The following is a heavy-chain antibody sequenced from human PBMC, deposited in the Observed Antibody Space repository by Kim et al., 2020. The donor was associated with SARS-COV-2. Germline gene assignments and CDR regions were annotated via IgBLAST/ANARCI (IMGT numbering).Heavy chain of an antibody. Sequence: GGSLRHSCAASGFTFSDYYMSWIRQAPGKGLEWVSYISRSSSYTNYADSVKGRFTISRDNTKNSLYLQMNSLRAEDTAVYYCATTMMAADAYFYYGMDVWGQGTTVTVSS. D-gene: IGHD3-22*01. CDR2: ISRSSSYT. CDR3: ATTMMAADAYFYYGMDV. CDR1: GFTFSDYY. V-gene: IGHV3-11*03. J-gene: IGHJ6*02.